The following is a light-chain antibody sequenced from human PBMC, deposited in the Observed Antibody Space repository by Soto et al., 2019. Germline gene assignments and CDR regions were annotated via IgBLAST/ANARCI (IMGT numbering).Light chain of an antibody. J-gene: IGKJ4*01. CDR2: KAS. CDR3: QQYNSYPRT. V-gene: IGKV1-5*03. CDR1: QSISSW. Sequence: DIQMTQSPSTLSASVGDRVTITCRASQSISSWLAWYQQKPGKAPNLLIYKASSLESGVPSRFSGSGSGTEFTRTISSLQPDDFATYYGQQYNSYPRTFGGGTKVEIK.